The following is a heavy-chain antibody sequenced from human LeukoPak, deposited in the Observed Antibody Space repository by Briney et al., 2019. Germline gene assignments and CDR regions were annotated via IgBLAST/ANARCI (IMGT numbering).Heavy chain of an antibody. CDR2: ISGGGTNT. V-gene: IGHV3-23*01. CDR3: AKHFHFGSGSNFCGFDY. D-gene: IGHD3-10*01. J-gene: IGHJ4*02. Sequence: GGSLRLSCEASGFXFSTYAISWVRQAPGKGLEWFSTISGGGTNTYYADSVKGRFTVSRGDSVSTLYLQMNSLRAEDTAVYYCAKHFHFGSGSNFCGFDYWGQGTLVTVSS. CDR1: GFXFSTYA.